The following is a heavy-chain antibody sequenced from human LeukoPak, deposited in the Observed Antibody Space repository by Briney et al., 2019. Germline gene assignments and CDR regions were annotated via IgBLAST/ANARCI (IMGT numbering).Heavy chain of an antibody. Sequence: GGSLRLSCAASRFTFSTYAMSRVRQAPGKGLEWVSAISGSGGSTYYADSVKGRFTISRGNSKNTLYLQMNSLRAEDTAVYYCAKIETATGSVDWGQGTLVTVSS. D-gene: IGHD6-13*01. J-gene: IGHJ4*02. CDR2: ISGSGGST. V-gene: IGHV3-23*01. CDR3: AKIETATGSVD. CDR1: RFTFSTYA.